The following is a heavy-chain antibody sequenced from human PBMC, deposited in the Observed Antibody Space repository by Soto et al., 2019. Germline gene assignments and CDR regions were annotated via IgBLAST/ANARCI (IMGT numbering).Heavy chain of an antibody. D-gene: IGHD2-8*01. V-gene: IGHV1-8*01. Sequence: WLRQAPEQGLEWMGWTTPNRGNTVYPQKFQGRVTMTTDTSTSTAYMELTSLRSDDTAVYYCATERQSVVLIVVSNFLGHGTLVT. CDR2: TTPNRGNT. CDR3: ATERQSVVLIVVSNF. J-gene: IGHJ4*01.